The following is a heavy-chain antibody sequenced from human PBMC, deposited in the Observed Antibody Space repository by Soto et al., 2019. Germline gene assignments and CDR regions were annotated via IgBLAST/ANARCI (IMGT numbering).Heavy chain of an antibody. Sequence: ASVKVSCKASGYTFTGYYIHWVRQAPGQGLEWMGWINPNSGGTNYAQKFQGWVTMTRDTSISTAYMELSRLRSDDTAVYYCARTHCSSTRCYVGSWDYWGQGTLVTVSS. V-gene: IGHV1-2*04. CDR3: ARTHCSSTRCYVGSWDY. CDR1: GYTFTGYY. CDR2: INPNSGGT. J-gene: IGHJ4*02. D-gene: IGHD2-2*01.